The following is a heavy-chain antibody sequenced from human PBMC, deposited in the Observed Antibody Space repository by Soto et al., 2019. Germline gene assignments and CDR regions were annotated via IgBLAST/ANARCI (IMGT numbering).Heavy chain of an antibody. Sequence: QVQLQESGPGLVKPSETLSLTCTVSGGSISSYYWSWIRQPAGKGLEWIGRIYTSGSTNYNPSLKSRVTMSVDTSKNQFSLKLSSVTAADTAVYYCARGGYSYGYPGYYYGMDVWGQGTTVTVSS. CDR1: GGSISSYY. CDR2: IYTSGST. CDR3: ARGGYSYGYPGYYYGMDV. D-gene: IGHD5-18*01. J-gene: IGHJ6*02. V-gene: IGHV4-4*07.